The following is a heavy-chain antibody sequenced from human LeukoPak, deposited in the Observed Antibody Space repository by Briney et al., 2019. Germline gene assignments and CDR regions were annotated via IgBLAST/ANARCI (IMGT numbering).Heavy chain of an antibody. J-gene: IGHJ4*02. CDR3: ARHEGFSQKD. CDR1: GVSMSSNNW. CDR2: IHESGST. V-gene: IGHV4-4*02. Sequence: SETLSLTCAVSGVSMSSNNWWSWVRQPPGKGLEWIGEIHESGSTNYNPSLKSRVTISVDKSKDQFSLKLSSVTAADAAVYYCARHEGFSQKDWGQGTQVTVS.